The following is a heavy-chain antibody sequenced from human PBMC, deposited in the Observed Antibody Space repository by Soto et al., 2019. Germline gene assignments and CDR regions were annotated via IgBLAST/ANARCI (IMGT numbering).Heavy chain of an antibody. CDR2: LTPSGGET. Sequence: EAQLLESGGGLVQPGGSLRLSCEASGFTFSTYAMSWVRQAPGQGLEWVSALTPSGGETFYADSVKGRFTISRDNSMNALYLQMNSLRIEDTAVYYCAHPRGYGVFDAYDIWGQGTMVTVSS. D-gene: IGHD4-17*01. CDR1: GFTFSTYA. V-gene: IGHV3-23*01. J-gene: IGHJ3*02. CDR3: AHPRGYGVFDAYDI.